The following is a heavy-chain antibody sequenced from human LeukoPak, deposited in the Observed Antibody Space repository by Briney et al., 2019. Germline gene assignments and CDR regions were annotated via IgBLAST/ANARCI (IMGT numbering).Heavy chain of an antibody. CDR2: IDPSDSYT. CDR3: ARPHDSPPSAFDI. CDR1: GYSFTSYW. D-gene: IGHD2-15*01. J-gene: IGHJ3*02. Sequence: GESLKISCKGSGYSFTSYWISWVRQMPGKGLEWMGRIDPSDSYTNYSPSFQGHVTISADKSISTAYLQWSSLKASDTAMYYCARPHDSPPSAFDIWGQGTMVTVSS. V-gene: IGHV5-10-1*01.